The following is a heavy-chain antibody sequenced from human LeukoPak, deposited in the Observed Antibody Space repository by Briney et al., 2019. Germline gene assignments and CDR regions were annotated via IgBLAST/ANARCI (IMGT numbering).Heavy chain of an antibody. J-gene: IGHJ4*02. D-gene: IGHD2-15*01. CDR1: AFTFSSYA. CDR3: AKDITTVAYCSSDSCYPDY. CDR2: ISGSGGST. V-gene: IGHV3-23*01. Sequence: QPGGSLRLSCAASAFTFSSYAMSWVRRGPGKGLEWVSAISGSGGSTYYADSVKGRFTISRDNSKNTLYLQMNSLRAEDTAVYYCAKDITTVAYCSSDSCYPDYWGQGTLVTVSS.